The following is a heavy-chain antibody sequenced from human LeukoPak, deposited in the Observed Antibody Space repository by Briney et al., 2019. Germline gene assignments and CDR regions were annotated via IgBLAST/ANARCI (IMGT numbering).Heavy chain of an antibody. V-gene: IGHV3-30-3*01. J-gene: IGHJ4*02. CDR2: ISYDGSNK. Sequence: GRSLRLSCAASGXTFSSYAMHWVRQAPGKGLEWVAVISYDGSNKYYADSVKGRFTISRDNSKNTLYLQMNSLRAEDTAVYYCARALEANYFDYWGQGTLVTVSS. CDR3: ARALEANYFDY. CDR1: GXTFSSYA.